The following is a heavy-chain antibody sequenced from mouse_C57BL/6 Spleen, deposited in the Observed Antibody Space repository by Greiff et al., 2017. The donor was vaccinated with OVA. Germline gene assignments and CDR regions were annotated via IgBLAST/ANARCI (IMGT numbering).Heavy chain of an antibody. J-gene: IGHJ1*03. Sequence: DVKLQESGPGLVKPSQSLSLTCSVTGYSIISGYYWNWIRQFPGNKLEWMGYISYDGSNNYNPSLKNRISITRDTSKNQFFLKLNSVTTEDTATYYCASIYYEDFDVWGTGTTVTVSS. D-gene: IGHD2-4*01. CDR1: GYSIISGYY. V-gene: IGHV3-6*01. CDR2: ISYDGSN. CDR3: ASIYYEDFDV.